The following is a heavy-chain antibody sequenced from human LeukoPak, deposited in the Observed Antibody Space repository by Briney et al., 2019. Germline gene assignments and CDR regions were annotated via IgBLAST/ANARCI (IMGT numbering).Heavy chain of an antibody. J-gene: IGHJ4*02. CDR1: GFSFSSHA. D-gene: IGHD3-10*01. V-gene: IGHV3-21*01. CDR2: ISSDGRDI. Sequence: GGSLRLSCAASGFSFSSHAMNWVRLAPGKGLEWVSFISSDGRDIFYSDSVRGRFTISRDNSKNTLYLQMNSLRAEDTAVYYCAKDWNGSGSLNHYWGQGTLVTVSS. CDR3: AKDWNGSGSLNHY.